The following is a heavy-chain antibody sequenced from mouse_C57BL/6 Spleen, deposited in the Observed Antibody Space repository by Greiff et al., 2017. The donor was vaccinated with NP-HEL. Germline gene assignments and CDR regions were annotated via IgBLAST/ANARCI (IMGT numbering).Heavy chain of an antibody. D-gene: IGHD1-1*01. Sequence: VQLQQSGPELVKPGASVKISCKASGYSFTDYNMNWVKQSNGKSLEWIGVINPNYGTTSYNQKFKGKATLTVDQSSSTAYMQHNSLTSEDSAVYYCARRGYYGSSYYAMDYWGQGTSVTVSS. CDR2: INPNYGTT. J-gene: IGHJ4*01. CDR1: GYSFTDYN. V-gene: IGHV1-39*01. CDR3: ARRGYYGSSYYAMDY.